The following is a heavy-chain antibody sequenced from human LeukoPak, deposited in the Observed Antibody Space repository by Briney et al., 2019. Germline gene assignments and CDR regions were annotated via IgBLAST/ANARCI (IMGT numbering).Heavy chain of an antibody. V-gene: IGHV5-51*01. Sequence: GESLKISCKGSGYSFTSYWIGWVRQMPGKGLEWMGTIYPGDSDTRYSPSFQGQVTISADKSISTAYLQWSSLKASDTAMYYCARTYYDFWSGYYLYFDYWGQGTLVTVSS. CDR2: IYPGDSDT. CDR3: ARTYYDFWSGYYLYFDY. CDR1: GYSFTSYW. D-gene: IGHD3-3*01. J-gene: IGHJ4*02.